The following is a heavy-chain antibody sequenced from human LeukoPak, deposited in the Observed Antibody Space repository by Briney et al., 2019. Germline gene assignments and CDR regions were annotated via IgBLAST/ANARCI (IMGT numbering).Heavy chain of an antibody. CDR2: IPASGGST. CDR1: GFTFSSNV. V-gene: IGHV3-23*01. D-gene: IGHD6-13*01. Sequence: GGSLRLSCAASGFTFSSNVMIWVRQAPGKGLEWVSSIPASGGSTYYADSVKGRFTISRDNSKNTLYLQMNSLRAEDTAVYYCAKDVGYSSSWYYFDYWGQGTLVTVSS. J-gene: IGHJ4*02. CDR3: AKDVGYSSSWYYFDY.